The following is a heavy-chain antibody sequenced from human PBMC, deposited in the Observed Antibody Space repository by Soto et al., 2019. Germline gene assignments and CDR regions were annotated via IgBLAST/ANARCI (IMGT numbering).Heavy chain of an antibody. V-gene: IGHV3-7*01. CDR3: VKALASAQ. J-gene: IGHJ4*02. D-gene: IGHD6-25*01. CDR1: GFTFSNYW. CDR2: IKKDGSQK. Sequence: EVQLVESGGGLVQPGGSLRLSCETSGFTFSNYWMTWVRQAPGKGLEWVANIKKDGSQKNFVDSVKGRFTISRDNAKNSLYLQMDSLHVADTAIYYCVKALASAQWGQGTLVTVSS.